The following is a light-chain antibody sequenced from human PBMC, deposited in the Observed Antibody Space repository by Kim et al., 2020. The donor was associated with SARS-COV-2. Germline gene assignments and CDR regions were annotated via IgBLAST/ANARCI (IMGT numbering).Light chain of an antibody. V-gene: IGLV2-11*01. CDR3: CSDAGSNTWV. J-gene: IGLJ3*02. CDR2: GVT. CDR1: SSDVANYNY. Sequence: GRSVTISRTGTSSDVANYNYVAWYQQHPCKAPKLMFYGVTKRPSGVPDRFAGSKSGYTASLTISGLQAEDEADYYCCSDAGSNTWVFGGGTQLTVL.